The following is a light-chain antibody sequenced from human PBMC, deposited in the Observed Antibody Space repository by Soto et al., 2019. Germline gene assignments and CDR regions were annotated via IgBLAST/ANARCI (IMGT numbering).Light chain of an antibody. CDR3: SSYSSSSTLV. CDR2: DVS. V-gene: IGLV2-14*01. J-gene: IGLJ1*01. CDR1: SSDVGGYNY. Sequence: QSVLPQPASVSGSPGQSITISCTGTSSDVGGYNYVSWYQQHPGKAPQLMIYDVSNRPSGVSNRFSGSKSGNTASLTISGLQAEDEADYYCSSYSSSSTLVFGTGTKVTVL.